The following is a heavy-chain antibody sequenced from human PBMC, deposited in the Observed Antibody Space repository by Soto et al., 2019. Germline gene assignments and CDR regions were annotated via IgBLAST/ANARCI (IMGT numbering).Heavy chain of an antibody. CDR1: GFTFSDYY. D-gene: IGHD5-12*01. CDR3: ARDRGGYDRLYYYHGMDV. V-gene: IGHV3-11*06. Sequence: QVQLVESGGGLVKPGGSLRLSCAASGFTFSDYYMSWIRQAPGKGLEYISYISSSSGSTNYADSVKGRFTISRDNAKNSLYLQVSSLRAEDTAVYYCARDRGGYDRLYYYHGMDVWGQGTTVTVSS. J-gene: IGHJ6*02. CDR2: ISSSSGST.